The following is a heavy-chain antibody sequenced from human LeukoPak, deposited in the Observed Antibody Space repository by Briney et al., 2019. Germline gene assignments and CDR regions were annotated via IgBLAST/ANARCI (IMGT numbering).Heavy chain of an antibody. CDR1: GFTFSSYE. CDR2: ISSSGSTI. CDR3: AKVHSGYDYLFDY. Sequence: GGSLRLSCAASGFTFSSYEMNWVRQAPGKGLEWVSYISSSGSTIYYADSVKGRFTISRDNAKNSLYLQMNSLRTEDTALYYCAKVHSGYDYLFDYWGQGTLVTVSS. J-gene: IGHJ4*02. V-gene: IGHV3-48*03. D-gene: IGHD5-12*01.